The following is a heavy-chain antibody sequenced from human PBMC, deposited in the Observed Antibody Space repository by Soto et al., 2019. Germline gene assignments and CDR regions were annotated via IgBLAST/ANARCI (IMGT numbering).Heavy chain of an antibody. D-gene: IGHD3-22*01. CDR1: GGSISSSSYY. J-gene: IGHJ4*02. V-gene: IGHV4-39*01. CDR3: ARRSNYYDSSGYWYY. CDR2: IYYSGST. Sequence: QLQLQESGPGLVKPSETLSLTCTVSGGSISSSSYYWGWIRQPPGKGLEWIGSIYYSGSTYYNPSLKSRVTIXXDXSXXQFSLKLSSVTAADTAVYYCARRSNYYDSSGYWYYWGQGTLVTVSS.